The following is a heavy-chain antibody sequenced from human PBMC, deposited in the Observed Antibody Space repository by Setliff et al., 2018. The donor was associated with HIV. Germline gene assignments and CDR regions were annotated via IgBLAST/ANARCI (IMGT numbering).Heavy chain of an antibody. J-gene: IGHJ3*02. Sequence: PSETLSLTCTVSGGSISSYYWSWIRQPPGKGLEWIGYIYYSGSTNYNPSLKSRVTISVDTSKNQFSLKLSSVTAADTAVYYCARDLQNLSLVSAFDIWGQGTMVTVS. CDR1: GGSISSYY. D-gene: IGHD6-6*01. V-gene: IGHV4-59*12. CDR3: ARDLQNLSLVSAFDI. CDR2: IYYSGST.